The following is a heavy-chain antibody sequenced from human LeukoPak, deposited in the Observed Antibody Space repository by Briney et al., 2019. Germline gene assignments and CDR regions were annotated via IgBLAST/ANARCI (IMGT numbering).Heavy chain of an antibody. CDR1: GGSFRGYY. CDR3: ARVNEWLVPASDY. CDR2: IKHSGRT. J-gene: IGHJ4*02. V-gene: IGHV4-34*01. Sequence: PSETLSLTCSVYGGSFRGYYWSWLGPPPGRGVEWVGEIKHSGRTNYNPSLMSRVTISVDTSKNQFSLKLSSVTAADTAVYYCARVNEWLVPASDYWGQGTLVTGSS. D-gene: IGHD6-19*01.